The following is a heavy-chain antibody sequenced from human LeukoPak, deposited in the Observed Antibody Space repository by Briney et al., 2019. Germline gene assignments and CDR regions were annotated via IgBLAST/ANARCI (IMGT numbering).Heavy chain of an antibody. CDR1: GGAISNSNW. V-gene: IGHV4-4*02. D-gene: IGHD6-13*01. Sequence: PSETLSLTCAVSGGAISNSNWWSWVRQPPGKGLEWIGEIYHSGRDNYNPSLKSRVTISIDKSNNQFSLKLYSVTAADTAVYYCARHQQQLLRVPFDIWGQGTMVTVSS. CDR3: ARHQQQLLRVPFDI. J-gene: IGHJ3*02. CDR2: IYHSGRD.